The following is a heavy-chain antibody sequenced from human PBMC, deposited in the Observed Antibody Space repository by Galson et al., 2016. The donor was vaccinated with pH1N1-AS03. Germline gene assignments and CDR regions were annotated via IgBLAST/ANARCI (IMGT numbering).Heavy chain of an antibody. D-gene: IGHD6-13*01. CDR1: GFTVSNSH. V-gene: IGHV3-74*01. J-gene: IGHJ3*02. Sequence: SLRLSCAASGFTVSNSHMNWVRQAPGKGLVWVSRINSDGSSTSYADSVKGRFTISRDNAKNTLYLQMNSLRAEDTAVYYCYSSSLDDAFDIWGQGTMVTVSS. CDR3: YSSSLDDAFDI. CDR2: INSDGSST.